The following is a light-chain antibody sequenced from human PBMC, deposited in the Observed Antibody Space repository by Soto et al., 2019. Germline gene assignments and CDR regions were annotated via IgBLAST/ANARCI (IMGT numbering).Light chain of an antibody. J-gene: IGLJ1*01. CDR2: EDN. V-gene: IGLV1-40*01. CDR3: QSYDSSLSGYV. Sequence: QSVPTQPPSVSGAPGQRVTISCTGSSSNIGAGYDLHWYQQLPGTAPKLLIYEDNNRPSGVPDRFSGSKSGTSASLAITGLQAEDEADYYCQSYDSSLSGYVFGTGTKVTVL. CDR1: SSNIGAGYD.